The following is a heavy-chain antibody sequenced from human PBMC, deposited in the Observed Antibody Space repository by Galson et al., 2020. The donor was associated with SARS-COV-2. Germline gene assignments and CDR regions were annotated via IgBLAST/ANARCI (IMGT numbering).Heavy chain of an antibody. CDR3: ARLDYYDSSGYLGYCDY. J-gene: IGHJ4*02. CDR2: IYPGDSDT. CDR1: GYSFTSYW. V-gene: IGHV5-51*01. Sequence: GESLKISCKGSGYSFTSYWIGWVRQMPGKGLEWMGIIYPGDSDTRYSPSFQGQVTIPADKSISTAYLQWSSLKASDTAMYYCARLDYYDSSGYLGYCDYWGQGTLVTVSS. D-gene: IGHD3-22*01.